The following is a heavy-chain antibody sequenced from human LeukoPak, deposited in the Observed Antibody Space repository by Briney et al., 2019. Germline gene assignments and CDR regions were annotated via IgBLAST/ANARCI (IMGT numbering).Heavy chain of an antibody. CDR3: ARGGRFAPIVVVVAATQLMDV. J-gene: IGHJ6*04. Sequence: KPSETLSLTCAVYGGSFSAYYWSWIPQPPGKGLEWIGEINHSGSTNYNPSLKSRVTMSVDTSKNQFSLKLNSVTAADTAVYYCARGGRFAPIVVVVAATQLMDVWGKGTTVTVSS. V-gene: IGHV4-34*01. CDR2: INHSGST. CDR1: GGSFSAYY. D-gene: IGHD2-15*01.